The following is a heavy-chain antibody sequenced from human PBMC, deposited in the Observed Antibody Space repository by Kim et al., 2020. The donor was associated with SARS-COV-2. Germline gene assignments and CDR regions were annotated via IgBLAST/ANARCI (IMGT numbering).Heavy chain of an antibody. D-gene: IGHD3-10*01. V-gene: IGHV1-3*01. CDR3: ALPARITMVRDPEGWFDP. J-gene: IGHJ5*02. CDR2: INAGNGNT. Sequence: ASVKVSCKASGYTFTSYAMHWVRQAPGQRLEWMGWINAGNGNTKYSQKFQGRVTITRDTSASTAYMELSSLRSEDTAVYYCALPARITMVRDPEGWFDPWGQGTLVTVSS. CDR1: GYTFTSYA.